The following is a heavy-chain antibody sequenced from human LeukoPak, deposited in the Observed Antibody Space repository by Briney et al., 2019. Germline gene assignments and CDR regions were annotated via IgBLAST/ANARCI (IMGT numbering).Heavy chain of an antibody. CDR2: INPNSGGT. CDR1: GYTFTGYY. J-gene: IGHJ5*02. CDR3: ARDQGVVVAAHNWFDP. D-gene: IGHD2-15*01. Sequence: ASVKVSCKASGYTFTGYYMHWVRQAPGRGLEWMGWINPNSGGTNYAQKFQGRVTMTRDTSISTAYMELSRLRSDDTAVYYCARDQGVVVAAHNWFDPWGQGTLVTVSS. V-gene: IGHV1-2*02.